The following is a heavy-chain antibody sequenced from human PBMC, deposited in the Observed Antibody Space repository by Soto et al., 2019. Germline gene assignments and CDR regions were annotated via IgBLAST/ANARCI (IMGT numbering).Heavy chain of an antibody. CDR3: ARSQGSSTSLEIYYYYYYGMDV. Sequence: QVQLVQSGAEVKKPGSSVKVSCKASGGTFRSYAISWVRQDPGQGLEWMGGIIPISDTTNYAQKFQGRVTITADESTSTAYMELSSLRSEDTAVYYCARSQGSSTSLEIYYYYYYGMDVWGQGTTVTVSS. CDR2: IIPISDTT. CDR1: GGTFRSYA. V-gene: IGHV1-69*01. D-gene: IGHD2-2*01. J-gene: IGHJ6*02.